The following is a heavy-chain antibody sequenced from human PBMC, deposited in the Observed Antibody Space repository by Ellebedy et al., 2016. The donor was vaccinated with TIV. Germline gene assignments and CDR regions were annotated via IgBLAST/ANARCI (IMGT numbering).Heavy chain of an antibody. J-gene: IGHJ4*02. Sequence: MPGGSLRLSCTVSGGSFSTYYWSWLRQPPGKGLEWIGYVYYSGSTNYNPSLKSRVTISIDTSKSHFSLRLTSVTAADTAVYYCAREDYYFDNWGQGTLVTVSS. CDR2: VYYSGST. CDR1: GGSFSTYY. V-gene: IGHV4-59*01. CDR3: AREDYYFDN.